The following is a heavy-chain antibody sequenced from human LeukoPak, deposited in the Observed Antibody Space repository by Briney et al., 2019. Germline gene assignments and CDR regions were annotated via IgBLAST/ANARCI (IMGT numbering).Heavy chain of an antibody. V-gene: IGHV4-61*01. CDR3: ARDDGTGYPAF. D-gene: IGHD3-22*01. Sequence: PSETLSLTCTVSGGSVSSGSYYWSWIRQPPGKGLEWIGYIYYSGSTNYNPSLKSRVTISVDTSKNQFSLKLSSVTAADTAVYYCARDDGTGYPAFWGQGTLVTVSS. J-gene: IGHJ4*02. CDR2: IYYSGST. CDR1: GGSVSSGSYY.